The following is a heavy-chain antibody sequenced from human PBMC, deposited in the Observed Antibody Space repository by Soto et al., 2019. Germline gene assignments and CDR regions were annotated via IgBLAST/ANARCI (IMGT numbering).Heavy chain of an antibody. CDR2: ISGSGGST. Sequence: EVQLLESGGGLVQPGGSLRLSCAASGFTFSSYAMSWVRQAPGKGLEWVSAISGSGGSTYYADSVKGRFTISRDNSKNTLYLQMNRLRAEETAVYYCAKDLAVAGEYFQHWGQGTLVTVSS. CDR1: GFTFSSYA. D-gene: IGHD6-19*01. CDR3: AKDLAVAGEYFQH. V-gene: IGHV3-23*01. J-gene: IGHJ1*01.